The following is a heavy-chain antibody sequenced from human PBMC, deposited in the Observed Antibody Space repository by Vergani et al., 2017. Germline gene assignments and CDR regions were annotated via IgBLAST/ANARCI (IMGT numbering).Heavy chain of an antibody. CDR2: IRYDGSNK. CDR1: GFTFSSYG. CDR3: ARDLSYSTAWPFFDS. J-gene: IGHJ4*02. V-gene: IGHV3-30*02. D-gene: IGHD4-11*01. Sequence: QVQLVESGGGVVQPGGSLRLSCAASGFTFSSYGMHWVRQAPGKGLEWVAFIRYDGSNKYYADSVKGRFTISRDSSKTLYLQMDSLRVEDTAMYFCARDLSYSTAWPFFDSRGQGTLVTVSS.